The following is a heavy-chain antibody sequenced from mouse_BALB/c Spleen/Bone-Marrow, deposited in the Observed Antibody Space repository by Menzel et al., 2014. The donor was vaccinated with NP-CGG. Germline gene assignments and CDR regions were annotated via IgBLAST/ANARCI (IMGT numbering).Heavy chain of an antibody. CDR1: GFTFTDYY. J-gene: IGHJ1*01. D-gene: IGHD2-1*01. CDR2: IRSKANGYTT. V-gene: IGHV7-3*02. CDR3: ERDINYGNSWYFDG. Sequence: EVQLQQSGGGLVQPGGSLRLSCATSGFTFTDYYMSWVRQPPGKALEWLGFIRSKANGYTTEYSASVKGRFTISRDNSQSILYLQMNTLRAEDSATYYCERDINYGNSWYFDGWGAGTTVTVSS.